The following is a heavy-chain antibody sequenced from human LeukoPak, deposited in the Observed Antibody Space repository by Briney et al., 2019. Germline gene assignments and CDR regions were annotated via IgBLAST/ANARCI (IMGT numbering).Heavy chain of an antibody. CDR2: IYYSGST. CDR3: ARHPPYGSRNWGAYYFDS. D-gene: IGHD3-10*01. CDR1: GGAISSTAYY. J-gene: IGHJ4*02. Sequence: SETLPLTCNVSGGAISSTAYYWGWIRQPPGKGLEWIGSIYYSGSTYYNPSLKSRVTISEDASHNQFSLKLNSVTAADTALYYCARHPPYGSRNWGAYYFDSWGQGTLVTVSS. V-gene: IGHV4-39*01.